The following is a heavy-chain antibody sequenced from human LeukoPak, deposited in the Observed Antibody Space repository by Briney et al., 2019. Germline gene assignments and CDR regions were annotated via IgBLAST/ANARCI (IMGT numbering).Heavy chain of an antibody. V-gene: IGHV3-48*03. CDR3: AKVDDNYINVGYMDV. D-gene: IGHD1-1*01. CDR1: GFTFSSYE. Sequence: GGSLRLSCAASGFTFSSYEMNWVRQAPGKGLEWVSYISSSGSTIYYADSVKGRFTISRDNAKNSLYLQMNSLRAEDTAVYYCAKVDDNYINVGYMDVWGKGTTVTVSS. J-gene: IGHJ6*03. CDR2: ISSSGSTI.